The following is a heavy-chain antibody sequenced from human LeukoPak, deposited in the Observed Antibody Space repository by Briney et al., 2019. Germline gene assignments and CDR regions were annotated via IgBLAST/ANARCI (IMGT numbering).Heavy chain of an antibody. CDR1: GYAFTNYA. J-gene: IGHJ4*02. D-gene: IGHD2-2*01. CDR3: ARGYCSSATCRHIDY. V-gene: IGHV1-18*01. Sequence: GASVKLSFTSSGYAFTNYAISWMRLAPGQGKEWMGWISVYNGNTNYAQKLQGRVTITADTSTTTAYMSLRSVRSYDTAVYYCARGYCSSATCRHIDYWGQGALVTV. CDR2: ISVYNGNT.